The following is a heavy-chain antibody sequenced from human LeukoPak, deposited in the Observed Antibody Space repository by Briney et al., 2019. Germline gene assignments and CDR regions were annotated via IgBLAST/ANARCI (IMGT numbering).Heavy chain of an antibody. J-gene: IGHJ6*02. D-gene: IGHD3-10*02. Sequence: RGSLRLSCAASGFTFSSYAMSWVRQAPGKGLEWVSVIYSGGSTYYADSVKGRFTISRDNSKNTLYLQMNSLRAEDTAVYYCARDVRGVMDYYYGMDVWGQGTTVTVSS. CDR3: ARDVRGVMDYYYGMDV. CDR2: IYSGGST. CDR1: GFTFSSYA. V-gene: IGHV3-53*01.